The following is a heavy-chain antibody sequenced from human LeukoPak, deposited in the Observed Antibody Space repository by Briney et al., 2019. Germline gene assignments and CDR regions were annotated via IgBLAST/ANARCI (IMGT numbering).Heavy chain of an antibody. D-gene: IGHD2-15*01. CDR3: TTDPQYCSGGSCYPGSVRSHYYGMDV. CDR2: IKSKTDGGTT. CDR1: GFTFSNAW. J-gene: IGHJ6*04. V-gene: IGHV3-15*01. Sequence: GGSLRLSCAASGFTFSNAWMSWVRQAPGKGLEWVGRIKSKTDGGTTDYAAPVKGRFTISRDDSKNTLYLQMNSLKTEDTAVYYCTTDPQYCSGGSCYPGSVRSHYYGMDVWGKGTRVTVSS.